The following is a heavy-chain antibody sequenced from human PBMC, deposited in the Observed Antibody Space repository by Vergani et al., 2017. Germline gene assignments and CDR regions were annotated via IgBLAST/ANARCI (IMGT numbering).Heavy chain of an antibody. V-gene: IGHV1-8*01. Sequence: QVQLVQSGAEVKKPGASVKVSCKASGYTFTSYDINWVRQATGQGLEGIGWMNPNSGNTGYAQKFQGRVTMTRNTSISTAYMELSSLRSEDTAVYYCITMVRGVISGDYWGQGTLVTVSS. CDR3: ITMVRGVISGDY. J-gene: IGHJ4*02. CDR1: GYTFTSYD. CDR2: MNPNSGNT. D-gene: IGHD3-10*01.